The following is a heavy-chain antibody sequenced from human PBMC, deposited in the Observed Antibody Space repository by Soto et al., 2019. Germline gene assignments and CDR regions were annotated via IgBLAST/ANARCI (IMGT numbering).Heavy chain of an antibody. CDR2: ISGSGDSA. J-gene: IGHJ4*02. CDR3: AKGRSDHRIAAAAIDY. V-gene: IGHV3-23*01. D-gene: IGHD6-25*01. Sequence: LRLSCAASGFTFSIYAMSWVRQAPGKGLEWVSSISGSGDSAYYADSVKGRFTISRDNSKNTLYLQTNSLRAEDTAVYYCAKGRSDHRIAAAAIDYWGQGAQVTVSS. CDR1: GFTFSIYA.